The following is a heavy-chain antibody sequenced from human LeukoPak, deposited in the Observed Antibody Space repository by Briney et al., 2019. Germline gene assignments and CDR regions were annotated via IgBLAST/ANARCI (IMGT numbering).Heavy chain of an antibody. CDR1: GGSISSSSYY. Sequence: SETLSLTCTVSGGSISSSSYYWGWIRQPPGKGLEWIGNIYYSGSTNYNPSLKSRVTISVDTSKNQFSLKLSSVIAADTSVYYCARVGGIAAFDYWGQGTLVTVSS. D-gene: IGHD6-13*01. V-gene: IGHV4-39*07. CDR3: ARVGGIAAFDY. CDR2: IYYSGST. J-gene: IGHJ4*02.